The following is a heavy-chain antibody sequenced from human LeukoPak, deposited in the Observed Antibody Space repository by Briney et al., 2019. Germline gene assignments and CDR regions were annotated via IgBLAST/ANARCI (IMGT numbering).Heavy chain of an antibody. CDR2: IRSKAYGGTT. Sequence: PGRSLRLSCTASGFTFGDYAMSWVRQAPGKGLEWVGFIRSKAYGGTTEYAASVKGRFTISRDDSKSIVYLQMNSLKTEDTAVYYCTRAPGGSYLDAFDIWGQGTMVTVSS. CDR1: GFTFGDYA. V-gene: IGHV3-49*04. D-gene: IGHD1-26*01. J-gene: IGHJ3*02. CDR3: TRAPGGSYLDAFDI.